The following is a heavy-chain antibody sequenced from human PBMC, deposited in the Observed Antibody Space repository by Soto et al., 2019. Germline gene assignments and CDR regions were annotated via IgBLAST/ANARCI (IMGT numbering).Heavy chain of an antibody. D-gene: IGHD3-9*01. V-gene: IGHV3-23*01. J-gene: IGHJ4*01. CDR3: ATSFRYFDN. Sequence: GGSLRLSCEASGLTSSRSAMSWVRQAPGKGLEWVSTISGSGTSTYYADSVKGRFIISRDNSKNIVNLQMNSLRVDDTAVYYCATSFRYFDNWGHGTRVTVSS. CDR1: GLTSSRSA. CDR2: ISGSGTST.